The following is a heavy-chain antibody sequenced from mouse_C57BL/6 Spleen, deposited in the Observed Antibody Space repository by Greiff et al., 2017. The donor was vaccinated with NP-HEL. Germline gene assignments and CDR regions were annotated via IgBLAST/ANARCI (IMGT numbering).Heavy chain of an antibody. CDR3: ARGYYFDY. V-gene: IGHV1-26*01. Sequence: EVQLQQSGPELMKPGASVKISCKASGYTFTDYYMNWVKQSHGKSLEWIGDINPNNGGTSYNQKFKGKATLTVDKSSSTAYMELRSLTSEDSAVYYCARGYYFDYWGQGTTLTVSS. CDR2: INPNNGGT. J-gene: IGHJ2*01. CDR1: GYTFTDYY.